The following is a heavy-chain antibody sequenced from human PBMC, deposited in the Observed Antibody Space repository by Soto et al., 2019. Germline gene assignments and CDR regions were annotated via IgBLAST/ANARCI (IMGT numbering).Heavy chain of an antibody. D-gene: IGHD6-19*01. J-gene: IGHJ4*02. Sequence: SQTLSLTCAISGDSVSSNSAAWNWIGQSPSRGLEWLGRTYYRSKWYNDYAVSVKSRITINPDTSKNQFSLQLNSVTPEDTAVYCCARVLLGYSSGWSYYYFDYWGQGTLVTVSS. CDR2: TYYRSKWYN. V-gene: IGHV6-1*01. CDR3: ARVLLGYSSGWSYYYFDY. CDR1: GDSVSSNSAA.